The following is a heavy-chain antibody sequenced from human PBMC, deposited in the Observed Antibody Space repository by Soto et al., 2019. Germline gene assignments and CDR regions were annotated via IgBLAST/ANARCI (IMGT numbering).Heavy chain of an antibody. CDR1: GGSVSSGNYF. CDR2: IYYNGDT. V-gene: IGHV4-39*01. Sequence: QLQLQESGPGLVKPAETLSLKCAVSGGSVSSGNYFWGWIRQPPGKGLEGIGNIYYNGDTYYSPSLKSRVTMSVDTAQNQFSLRLTSVTAADTAVYYCARRLIDTWNQGHAFDFWGQGTWVTVSS. D-gene: IGHD1-20*01. J-gene: IGHJ3*01. CDR3: ARRLIDTWNQGHAFDF.